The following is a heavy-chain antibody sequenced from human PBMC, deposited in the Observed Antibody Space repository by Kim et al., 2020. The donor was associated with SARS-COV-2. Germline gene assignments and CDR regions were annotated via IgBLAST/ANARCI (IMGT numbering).Heavy chain of an antibody. D-gene: IGHD2-8*01. CDR3: ARVPEPYGVLMVYARYGMDV. CDR2: INHSGST. V-gene: IGHV4-34*01. J-gene: IGHJ6*02. Sequence: SETLSLTCAVYGGSFSGYYWSWIRQPPGKGLEWIGEINHSGSTNYNPSLKSRVTISVDTSKNQFSLKLSSVTAADTAVYYCARVPEPYGVLMVYARYGMDVWGQGTAVTVSS. CDR1: GGSFSGYY.